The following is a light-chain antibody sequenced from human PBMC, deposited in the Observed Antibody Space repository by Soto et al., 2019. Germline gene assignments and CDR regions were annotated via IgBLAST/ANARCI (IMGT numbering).Light chain of an antibody. CDR2: GNS. V-gene: IGLV1-40*01. CDR1: SSNIGAGYD. J-gene: IGLJ2*01. CDR3: QSYDSSLSGVV. Sequence: QSVLTQPPSVSGAPGQRVTISCTGSSSNIGAGYDVHWYQQLPGTAPKLLISGNSKRPSGVPARFSGSQSGTSASLAFTGLQAEDAADYYCQSYDSSLSGVVFGGGTKLTVL.